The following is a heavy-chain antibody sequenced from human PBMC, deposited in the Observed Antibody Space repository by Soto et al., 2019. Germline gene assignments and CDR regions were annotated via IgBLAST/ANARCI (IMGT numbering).Heavy chain of an antibody. J-gene: IGHJ4*02. CDR2: VYPRDSDT. CDR3: ARPPLPGYSIHFNS. V-gene: IGHV5-51*01. CDR1: GYIFIDYW. D-gene: IGHD2-15*01. Sequence: GESLKISCKASGYIFIDYWIGWVRQMPGKGLEWMGIVYPRDSDTRYSRSFQGQVTISADRSTGTAFLQWRSLKASDTALYYCARPPLPGYSIHFNSWGQGTLVTVSS.